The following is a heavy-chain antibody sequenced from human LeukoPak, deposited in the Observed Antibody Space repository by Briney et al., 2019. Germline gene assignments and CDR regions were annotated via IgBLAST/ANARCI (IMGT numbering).Heavy chain of an antibody. J-gene: IGHJ4*02. D-gene: IGHD1-26*01. CDR3: VRDRGTYRPIDY. V-gene: IGHV3-21*04. Sequence: GGSLRLSCAASAFSLNTYNMNWVRRAPGKGLQFVSSVSYTGTYIYYADSVKGRFTISRDNAQSSVYLQMNSLRAEDTAVYYCVRDRGTYRPIDYWGQGTLVTVSS. CDR2: VSYTGTYI. CDR1: AFSLNTYN.